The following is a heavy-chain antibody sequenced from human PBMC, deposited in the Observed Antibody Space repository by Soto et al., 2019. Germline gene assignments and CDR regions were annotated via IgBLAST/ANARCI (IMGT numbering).Heavy chain of an antibody. D-gene: IGHD3-22*01. V-gene: IGHV4-39*02. CDR2: IYYSGST. CDR3: ATEGGVVDANWFGP. Sequence: PSETLSLTCTVSGDSVTRSRYYWGWIRQPPGKGLEWIGSIYYSGSTYYNPSLKSRITISIDTSKNQFSVNMNSMTAADTAVYYCATEGGVVDANWFGPWGQGTLVTVSS. CDR1: GDSVTRSRYY. J-gene: IGHJ5*02.